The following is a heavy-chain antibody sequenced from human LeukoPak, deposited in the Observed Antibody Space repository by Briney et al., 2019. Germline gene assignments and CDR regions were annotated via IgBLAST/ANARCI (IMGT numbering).Heavy chain of an antibody. CDR3: ARGAVLSYDFWSGYYVYFDY. CDR1: GFTLSTYT. V-gene: IGHV3-7*01. D-gene: IGHD3-3*01. Sequence: PGGSLRLSCAASGFTLSTYTMNWVRQAPGKGLEWVANIKQDGSEKYYVDSVKGRFTISRDNAKNSLYLQMNSLRAEDTAVYYCARGAVLSYDFWSGYYVYFDYWGQGTLVTVSS. CDR2: IKQDGSEK. J-gene: IGHJ4*02.